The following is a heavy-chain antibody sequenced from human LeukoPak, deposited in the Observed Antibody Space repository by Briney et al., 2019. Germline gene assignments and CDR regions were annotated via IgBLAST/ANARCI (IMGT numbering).Heavy chain of an antibody. D-gene: IGHD1-7*01. CDR3: AKILNWNYEDWGLDY. J-gene: IGHJ4*02. Sequence: GGSLRLSCAASGFTFSSYAMSWVRQAPGKGLEWVSAISGSGGSTYYADSVKGRFTISRDNAKNSLYLQMNSLRAEDTAVYYCAKILNWNYEDWGLDYWGQGTLVTVSS. CDR2: ISGSGGST. CDR1: GFTFSSYA. V-gene: IGHV3-23*01.